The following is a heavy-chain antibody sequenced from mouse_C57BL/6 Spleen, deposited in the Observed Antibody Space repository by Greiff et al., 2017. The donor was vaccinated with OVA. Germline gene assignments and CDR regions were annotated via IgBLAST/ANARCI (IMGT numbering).Heavy chain of an antibody. Sequence: VQLQQSGTVLARPGASVKMSCKTSGYTFTSYWMHWVKQRPGQGLEWIGAIYPGNSDTSYNQKFKGKAKLTAVTSASTAYMELSSLTNEDSAVYYCTQNVYGRYYFDYWGQGTTLTVSS. D-gene: IGHD1-1*01. V-gene: IGHV1-5*01. J-gene: IGHJ2*01. CDR2: IYPGNSDT. CDR3: TQNVYGRYYFDY. CDR1: GYTFTSYW.